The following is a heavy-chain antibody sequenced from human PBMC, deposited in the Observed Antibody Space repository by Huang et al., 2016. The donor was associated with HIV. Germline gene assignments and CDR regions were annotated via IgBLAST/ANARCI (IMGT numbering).Heavy chain of an antibody. Sequence: QLLLQESGPGLVKPSEALALTCAVSGGSIRSSDYHWGWIRQPPGKGLEWIGSIYYKGRTHYSPSLKRRVTIAVDTSKNLFFLNLTSMTAADTAVYYCARHREGPVAYYSGWGSHLNYMDVWGRGRTVVVSS. V-gene: IGHV4-39*01. J-gene: IGHJ6*03. CDR2: IYYKGRT. D-gene: IGHD3-10*01. CDR1: GGSIRSSDYH. CDR3: ARHREGPVAYYSGWGSHLNYMDV.